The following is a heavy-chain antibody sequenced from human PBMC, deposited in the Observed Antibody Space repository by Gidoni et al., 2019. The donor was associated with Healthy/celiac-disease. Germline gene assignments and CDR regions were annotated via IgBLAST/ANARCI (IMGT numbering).Heavy chain of an antibody. CDR3: ARDCPLGGSYIGLDY. CDR1: GFTFSSYE. V-gene: IGHV3-48*03. CDR2: ISSSVSTR. Sequence: EVQLVESGGGLVQPGGSVRLSCAASGFTFSSYEMNWVRQAPGKGLEWVSYISSSVSTRYYAASVKGRFTISRDNAKNSLYLQMNSLRAEDTAVYYCARDCPLGGSYIGLDYWGQGTLVTVSS. D-gene: IGHD1-26*01. J-gene: IGHJ4*02.